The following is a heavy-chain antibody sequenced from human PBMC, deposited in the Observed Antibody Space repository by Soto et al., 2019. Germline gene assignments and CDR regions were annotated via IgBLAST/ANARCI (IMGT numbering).Heavy chain of an antibody. CDR3: ARVFYVKDDYVWGSYRYTYFDY. J-gene: IGHJ4*02. CDR1: GYSISSGYY. V-gene: IGHV4-38-2*02. D-gene: IGHD3-16*02. Sequence: SETLSLTCTVSGYSISSGYYWGWIRQPPGKGLEWIGSIYHSGSTYYNPSLKSRVTISVDTSKNQFSLKLSSVPAADTAVYYCARVFYVKDDYVWGSYRYTYFDYWGQGTLVTVSS. CDR2: IYHSGST.